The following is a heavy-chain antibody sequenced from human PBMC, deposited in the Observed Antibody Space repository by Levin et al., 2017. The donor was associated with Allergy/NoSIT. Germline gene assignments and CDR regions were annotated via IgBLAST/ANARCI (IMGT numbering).Heavy chain of an antibody. V-gene: IGHV3-21*01. CDR2: ISSSSSYI. D-gene: IGHD1-26*01. CDR1: GFTFSSYS. CDR3: ATLSRSGRNDAFDI. J-gene: IGHJ3*02. Sequence: PGGSLRLSCAASGFTFSSYSMNWVRQAPGKGLEWVSSISSSSSYIYYADSVKGRFTISRDNAKNSLYLQMNSLRAEDTAVYYCATLSRSGRNDAFDIWGQGTLVTVSS.